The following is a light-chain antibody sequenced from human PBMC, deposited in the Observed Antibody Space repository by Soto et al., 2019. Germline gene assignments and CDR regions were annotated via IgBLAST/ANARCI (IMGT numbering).Light chain of an antibody. Sequence: IVMSQSPDTLSLSPGERATVSCRASQSVSSYLAWYQQKPGQAPRLLIYGASTRATGIPARFSGSGSGTEFTLTISSLQSEDFAVYYCQQYNDWPRTFGQGTKVDIK. CDR2: GAS. CDR1: QSVSSY. J-gene: IGKJ1*01. CDR3: QQYNDWPRT. V-gene: IGKV3-15*01.